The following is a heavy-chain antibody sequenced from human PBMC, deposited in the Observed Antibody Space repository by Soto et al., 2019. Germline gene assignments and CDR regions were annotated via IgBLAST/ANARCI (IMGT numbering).Heavy chain of an antibody. V-gene: IGHV1-69*12. D-gene: IGHD1-1*01. Sequence: QVQLVQSGAEVKKPGSSVKVSCKASGGTFSSYAISWVRQAPGQGLEWMGGIIPIFGTANYAQKFQGRVTITADQSTSPAYMELSSLRSEDTAVYYCASPPYKEVRGPEVYWGQGTLVTFSS. CDR2: IIPIFGTA. J-gene: IGHJ4*02. CDR3: ASPPYKEVRGPEVY. CDR1: GGTFSSYA.